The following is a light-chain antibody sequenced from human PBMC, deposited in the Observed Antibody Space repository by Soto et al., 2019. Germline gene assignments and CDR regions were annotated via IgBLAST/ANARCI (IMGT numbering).Light chain of an antibody. CDR1: SSNIGSNY. J-gene: IGLJ2*01. CDR3: AAWDDSLSGPG. V-gene: IGLV1-47*01. Sequence: QSVLTQPPSASGTPGQRVTISCSGSSSNIGSNYVYWYQQLPEAAAKLLIYRNAQRPSGVPDRFSGSKSGTSASLAMSGLRSEVEADYYCAAWDDSLSGPGFGVATKVNVL. CDR2: RNA.